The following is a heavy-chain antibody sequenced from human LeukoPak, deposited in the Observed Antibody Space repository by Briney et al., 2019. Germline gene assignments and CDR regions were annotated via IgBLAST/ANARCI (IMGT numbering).Heavy chain of an antibody. CDR1: GFTFSSYA. V-gene: IGHV3-23*01. CDR2: STGSGGST. D-gene: IGHD3-22*01. Sequence: GGSLRLSCAASGFTFSSYAMSWVRQAPGKGLEWVSGSTGSGGSTYYADSVKGRFTISRDNSKNTLCLQMNSLRAEDTAVYYCAKGRSEDYYESSGYWGQGTLVTVSS. J-gene: IGHJ4*02. CDR3: AKGRSEDYYESSGY.